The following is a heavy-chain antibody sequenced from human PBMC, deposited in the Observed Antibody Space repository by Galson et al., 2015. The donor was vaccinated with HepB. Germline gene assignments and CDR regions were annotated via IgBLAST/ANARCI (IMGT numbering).Heavy chain of an antibody. CDR2: IWYDGSKK. J-gene: IGHJ6*02. CDR3: ARGLIWSGPPYHYGLDV. Sequence: SLRLSCAASGFIFTHYGMHWVRQAPGKGLEWAAVIWYDGSKKYYADSVKGRFTISRDNSKNTLYLQMNSLRAEGTAVYYCARGLIWSGPPYHYGLDVWGQGTTVTVSS. D-gene: IGHD3-3*01. V-gene: IGHV3-33*01. CDR1: GFIFTHYG.